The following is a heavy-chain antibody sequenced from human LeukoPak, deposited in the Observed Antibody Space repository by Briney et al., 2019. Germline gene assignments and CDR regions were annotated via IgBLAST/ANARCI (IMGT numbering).Heavy chain of an antibody. CDR3: AKGMGRSWSHGY. CDR1: GLTVGNDY. CDR2: IYAGGQT. J-gene: IGHJ4*02. Sequence: GGSLRLSCAASGLTVGNDYMSWVRQPPGKGLEWVSLIYAGGQTYYADSVKGRFTISRDNSKNTLYLQMNSLRAEDSAVYYCAKGMGRSWSHGYWGQGTLVTVPS. D-gene: IGHD2-8*01. V-gene: IGHV3-53*01.